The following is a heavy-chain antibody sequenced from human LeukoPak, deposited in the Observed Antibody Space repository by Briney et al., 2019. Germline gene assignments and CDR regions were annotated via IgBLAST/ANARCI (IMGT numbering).Heavy chain of an antibody. J-gene: IGHJ4*02. CDR3: ARLSRWYSFLDY. Sequence: SETLSLTCTVSGGSISSSSYYWGWIRQPPGKGLEWIGYIYYSGSTYYNPSLKSRVTISVDTSKNQFSLKLSSVTAADTAVYYCARLSRWYSFLDYWGQGTLVTVSS. D-gene: IGHD6-19*01. CDR1: GGSISSSSYY. CDR2: IYYSGST. V-gene: IGHV4-39*07.